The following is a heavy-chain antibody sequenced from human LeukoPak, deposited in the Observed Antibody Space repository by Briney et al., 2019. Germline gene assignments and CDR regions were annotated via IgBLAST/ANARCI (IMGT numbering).Heavy chain of an antibody. CDR3: ARGPGSGPTYWYFDL. Sequence: PGRSLRLSCAASGFTFSSYAMSWVRQAPGKGLEWVSVISGSGGSTYYADSVKGRFTISRDNAKNSLYLQMNSLRAEDTAVYYCARGPGSGPTYWYFDLWGRGTLVTVSS. D-gene: IGHD6-19*01. J-gene: IGHJ2*01. CDR2: ISGSGGST. CDR1: GFTFSSYA. V-gene: IGHV3-23*01.